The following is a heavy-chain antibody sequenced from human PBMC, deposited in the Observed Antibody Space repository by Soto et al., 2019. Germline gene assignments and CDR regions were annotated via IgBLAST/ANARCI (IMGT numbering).Heavy chain of an antibody. CDR1: GFTFSSYA. J-gene: IGHJ4*02. CDR3: AKDGLPVTTEGAVDY. Sequence: EVQLLESGGGLVQPGGSLRLSCAASGFTFSSYAMSWVRQAPGKGLERVSAISGSGGSTYYADSVKGRFTISRDNSKNTLYLQMNSLRAEDTAVYYCAKDGLPVTTEGAVDYWGQGTLVTVSS. D-gene: IGHD4-17*01. CDR2: ISGSGGST. V-gene: IGHV3-23*01.